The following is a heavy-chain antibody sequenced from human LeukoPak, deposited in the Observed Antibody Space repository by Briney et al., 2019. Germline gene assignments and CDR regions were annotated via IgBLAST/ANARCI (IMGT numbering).Heavy chain of an antibody. D-gene: IGHD6-19*01. V-gene: IGHV3-53*01. CDR2: IYSGGST. CDR3: ASARGQWLTPGY. J-gene: IGHJ4*02. CDR1: GFTVSSNH. Sequence: GGSLRLSCAASGFTVSSNHMSWVRQAPGEGLEWVSVIYSGGSTYYADSVKGRFTISRDNSKNTLYLQMNSLRAEDTAVYYCASARGQWLTPGYWGQGTLVTVSS.